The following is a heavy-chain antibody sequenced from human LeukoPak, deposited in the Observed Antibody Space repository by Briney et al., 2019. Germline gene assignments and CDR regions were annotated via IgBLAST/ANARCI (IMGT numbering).Heavy chain of an antibody. V-gene: IGHV4-59*01. D-gene: IGHD3-9*01. J-gene: IGHJ6*03. CDR2: IYYSGST. CDR3: ARTVGTRTPSRLRYFDWLPGYYYYYYMDV. CDR1: GGSISPYY. Sequence: SETLSLTCTVSGGSISPYYWSWIRQPPGKGLEWIGYIYYSGSTNYNPSLKSRVTISVDTSKNQFSLKLSSVTAADTAVYYCARTVGTRTPSRLRYFDWLPGYYYYYYMDVWGKGTTVTISS.